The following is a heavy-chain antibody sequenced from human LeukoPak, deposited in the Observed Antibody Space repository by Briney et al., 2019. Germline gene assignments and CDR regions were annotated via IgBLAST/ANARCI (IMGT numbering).Heavy chain of an antibody. CDR3: ARDYGGNIRGYFDY. CDR1: GFTFSSYS. V-gene: IGHV3-21*01. J-gene: IGHJ4*02. Sequence: GGSLRLSCAASGFTFSSYSMNRVRQAPGKGLEWVSSISSSSSYIYYADSVKGRFTISRDNAKNSLYLQMNSLRAEDTAVYYCARDYGGNIRGYFDYWGQGTLVTVSS. CDR2: ISSSSSYI. D-gene: IGHD4-23*01.